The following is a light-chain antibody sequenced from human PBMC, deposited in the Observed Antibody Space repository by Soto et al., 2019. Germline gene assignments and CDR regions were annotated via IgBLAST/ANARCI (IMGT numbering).Light chain of an antibody. CDR1: QSVSSSY. V-gene: IGKV3D-7*01. Sequence: ESVLTQSPATLSLSPGERATLSCRASQSVSSSYLAWYQQKPGQAPWLLIYGASSRATGIPASFIGNGSGTEFTLTASSLQPEDFAVYYCQQYNNWPFTFGPGTKVDIK. CDR2: GAS. CDR3: QQYNNWPFT. J-gene: IGKJ3*01.